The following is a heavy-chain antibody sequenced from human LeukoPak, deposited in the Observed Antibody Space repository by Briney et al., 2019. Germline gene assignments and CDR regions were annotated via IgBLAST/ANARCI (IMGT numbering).Heavy chain of an antibody. CDR2: INHSGST. D-gene: IGHD3-9*01. Sequence: SETLSLTCAVYGGSFSDYYWSWIRQPPGKGLEWIGEINHSGSTNYNPSLKSRVTISVDTSKNQFSLKLSSVTAADTAVYYCARERRDYYDILTGYSEYFQHWGQGTLVTVSS. J-gene: IGHJ1*01. V-gene: IGHV4-34*01. CDR3: ARERRDYYDILTGYSEYFQH. CDR1: GGSFSDYY.